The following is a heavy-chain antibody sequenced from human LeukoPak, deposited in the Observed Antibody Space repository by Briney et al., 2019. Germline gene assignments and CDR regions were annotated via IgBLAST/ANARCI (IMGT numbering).Heavy chain of an antibody. Sequence: SETLSLTCAVYGGSFSGYYWSWIRQPPGKGLEWIGEINHSGSTNYNPSLKSQVTISVDTSKNQFSLKLSSVTAADTAVYYCARGSLRLWFGELLGYWFDPWGQGTLVTVSS. CDR3: ARGSLRLWFGELLGYWFDP. V-gene: IGHV4-34*01. CDR2: INHSGST. J-gene: IGHJ5*02. D-gene: IGHD3-10*01. CDR1: GGSFSGYY.